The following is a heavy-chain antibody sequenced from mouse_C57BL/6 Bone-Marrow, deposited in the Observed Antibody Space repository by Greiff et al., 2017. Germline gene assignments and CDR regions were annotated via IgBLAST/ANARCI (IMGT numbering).Heavy chain of an antibody. CDR1: GYTFTSYW. CDR2: IDPSDSST. Sequence: QVQLQQPGAELVMPGASVKLSCKASGYTFTSYWMHWVKQRPGQGLEWIGEIDPSDSSTNYNQKFKGKSTLTVDKSSSTAYMQLSSLTSEDSAVYYCAIIYYGNYAAWFAYWGQGTLVTVSA. J-gene: IGHJ3*01. D-gene: IGHD2-1*01. V-gene: IGHV1-69*01. CDR3: AIIYYGNYAAWFAY.